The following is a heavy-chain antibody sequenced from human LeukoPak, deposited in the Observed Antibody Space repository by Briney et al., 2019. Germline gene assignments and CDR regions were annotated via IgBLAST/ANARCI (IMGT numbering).Heavy chain of an antibody. V-gene: IGHV3-7*01. CDR3: ARAGTYETTWYH. Sequence: GGSLTLSCAASGFSFSNYWMSWVRQAPGKGLEWVANINQGGSVKYYVDSVKGRFTISRDNAENSLYLQMNSLRAEDTALYFCARAGTYETTWYHWGQGTLVTVSS. CDR1: GFSFSNYW. D-gene: IGHD1-7*01. CDR2: INQGGSVK. J-gene: IGHJ5*02.